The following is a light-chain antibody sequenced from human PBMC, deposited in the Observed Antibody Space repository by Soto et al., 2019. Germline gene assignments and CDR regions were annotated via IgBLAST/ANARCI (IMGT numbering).Light chain of an antibody. Sequence: DIQMTQSPATLSSSVGDRVTITCRASQGICYWLAWYQRKPGKAPKLLIYDASALGSGVPSTFSPSGSETAFTLTISSLQGDDSATYYCQQYKSFSPYTFGQGTRLEIK. V-gene: IGKV1-5*01. CDR2: DAS. CDR3: QQYKSFSPYT. CDR1: QGICYW. J-gene: IGKJ2*01.